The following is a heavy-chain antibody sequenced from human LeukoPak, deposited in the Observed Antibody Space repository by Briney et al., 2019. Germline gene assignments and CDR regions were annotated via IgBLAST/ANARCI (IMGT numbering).Heavy chain of an antibody. V-gene: IGHV3-23*01. J-gene: IGHJ4*02. Sequence: PGGSLRLSCAASGFTFSSYAVSWVRRAPGKGLEWVSSISGSGGSTYSADSAKGRFTISRDNSKNPLYLQMNSLRAEDTALYYCAKDRSCTNDICHGDFDYWGQGTLVTVSS. D-gene: IGHD2-8*01. CDR2: ISGSGGST. CDR1: GFTFSSYA. CDR3: AKDRSCTNDICHGDFDY.